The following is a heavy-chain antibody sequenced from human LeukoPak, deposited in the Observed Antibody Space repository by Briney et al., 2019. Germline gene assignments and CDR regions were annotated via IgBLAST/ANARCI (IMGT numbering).Heavy chain of an antibody. CDR2: IKQDGSEK. CDR3: ARDKLDCSGGSCYSGLSDYYYGMDV. Sequence: GGSLRLSCAASGFTFSSYWMSWVRQAPGKGLEWVANIKQDGSEKYYVDSVKGRFTISRDNAKNSLYLQMNSLRAEDTAVYYCARDKLDCSGGSCYSGLSDYYYGMDVWGQGTTVTVSS. D-gene: IGHD2-15*01. V-gene: IGHV3-7*01. CDR1: GFTFSSYW. J-gene: IGHJ6*02.